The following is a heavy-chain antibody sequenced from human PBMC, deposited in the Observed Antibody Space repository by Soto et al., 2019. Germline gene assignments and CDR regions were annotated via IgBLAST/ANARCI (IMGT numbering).Heavy chain of an antibody. J-gene: IGHJ4*02. D-gene: IGHD3-22*01. CDR1: GGTFSSYA. V-gene: IGHV1-69*13. CDR2: IIPIFGTA. CDR3: ARVSGPSFYYYDSSGYYHYFDY. Sequence: SVKVSCKASGGTFSSYAISWVRQAPGQGLEWMGGIIPIFGTANYAQKFQGRVTITADESTSTAYMELSSLRSEDTAVYYCARVSGPSFYYYDSSGYYHYFDYWGQGTLVTVSS.